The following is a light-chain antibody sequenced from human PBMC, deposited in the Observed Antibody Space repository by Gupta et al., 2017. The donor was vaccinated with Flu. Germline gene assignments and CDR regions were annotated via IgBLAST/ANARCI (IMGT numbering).Light chain of an antibody. V-gene: IGKV1-5*03. Sequence: DLQMTQSPSTLSASVGDRVTITCRASQSISSWLAWYQQKPGKAPKLLIYKASSLESGVPSRCSGSGSGTEFTLTISSLQPDDFATYYCQQYKSYPYTFGQGTKLESK. J-gene: IGKJ2*01. CDR3: QQYKSYPYT. CDR2: KAS. CDR1: QSISSW.